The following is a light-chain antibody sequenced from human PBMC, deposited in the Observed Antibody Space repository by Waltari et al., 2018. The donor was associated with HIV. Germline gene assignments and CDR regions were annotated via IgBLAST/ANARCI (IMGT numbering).Light chain of an antibody. Sequence: EKVMTQSPATLSVSPGERATLACRASQSVSSNLAWYQQKPGQAPRLLIYGAFTSATGIPARFSGSGSGTESTLTISSLQSEDFAVYDCQHYNNWPWTFGQETKVATK. CDR1: QSVSSN. J-gene: IGKJ1*01. V-gene: IGKV3-15*01. CDR2: GAF. CDR3: QHYNNWPWT.